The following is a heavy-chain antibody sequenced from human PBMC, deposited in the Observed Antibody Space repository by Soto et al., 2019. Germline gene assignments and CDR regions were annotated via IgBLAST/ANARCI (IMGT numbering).Heavy chain of an antibody. V-gene: IGHV3-64D*08. D-gene: IGHD1-26*01. CDR3: VKDRVIVGVTLFDY. Sequence: GGSLRLSCAASGFTFSSYAMHWVRQAPGKGLEYVSAISSNGGSTYYADSVKGRFTISRDNSKNILYLQMSSLRAEDTAVYFCVKDRVIVGVTLFDYWGQGTLVTVSS. J-gene: IGHJ4*02. CDR1: GFTFSSYA. CDR2: ISSNGGST.